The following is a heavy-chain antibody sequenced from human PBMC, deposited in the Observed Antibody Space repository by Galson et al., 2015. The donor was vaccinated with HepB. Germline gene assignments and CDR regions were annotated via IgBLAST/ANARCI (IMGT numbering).Heavy chain of an antibody. CDR3: ARDGGIDWTFNWFDP. Sequence: SVKVSCKASGYTFTSYAMNWVRQAPGQGLEWMGWINTNAGNPTYAQGFTGRFVFSLDTSVSTAYLQISSLKAEDTAVYYYARDGGIDWTFNWFDPWGQGTLVTVSS. V-gene: IGHV7-4-1*02. CDR1: GYTFTSYA. J-gene: IGHJ5*02. CDR2: INTNAGNP. D-gene: IGHD3/OR15-3a*01.